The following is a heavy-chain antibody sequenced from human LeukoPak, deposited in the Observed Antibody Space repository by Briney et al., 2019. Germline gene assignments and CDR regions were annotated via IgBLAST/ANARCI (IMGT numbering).Heavy chain of an antibody. CDR3: ARDRGPSYDILTGYQY. Sequence: ASVKVSCKASGYTFTSYDINWVRQATGQGLEWMGWMNPNSGNTGYAQKFQGRVTITRNTSISTAYVELSSLRSEDTAVYYCARDRGPSYDILTGYQYWGQGTLVTVSS. D-gene: IGHD3-9*01. CDR1: GYTFTSYD. CDR2: MNPNSGNT. J-gene: IGHJ4*02. V-gene: IGHV1-8*03.